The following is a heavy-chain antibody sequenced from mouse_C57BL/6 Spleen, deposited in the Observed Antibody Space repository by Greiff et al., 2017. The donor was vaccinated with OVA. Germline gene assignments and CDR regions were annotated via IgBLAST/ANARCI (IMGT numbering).Heavy chain of an antibody. CDR3: AVSQRASSSYYAMDY. CDR1: GYSFTDYN. CDR2: INPNYGTT. J-gene: IGHJ4*01. V-gene: IGHV1-39*01. D-gene: IGHD6-1*01. Sequence: VQLQQSGPELVKPGASVKISCKASGYSFTDYNMNWVKQSNGKSLEWIGVINPNYGTTSYNQKFKGKATLTVDQSSSTAYMQLNSLTSDCSAVYYCAVSQRASSSYYAMDYWGQGTSVTVSS.